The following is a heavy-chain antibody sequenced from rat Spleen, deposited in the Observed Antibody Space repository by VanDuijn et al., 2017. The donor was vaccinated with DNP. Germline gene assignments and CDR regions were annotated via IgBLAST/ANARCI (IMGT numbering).Heavy chain of an antibody. CDR3: ARDDYGSYGAMNP. V-gene: IGHV5-58*01. Sequence: EVQLVETGGGLVQPGRSLKLSCVASGFTFSSYWMFWIRQPPGKGLEWVASINTDGGGTSYPDSVKGRFTISRDNAENTVYLQMSSLRSEDTATYYCARDDYGSYGAMNPWGQGTSVTVSS. J-gene: IGHJ4*01. CDR2: INTDGGGT. D-gene: IGHD1-8*01. CDR1: GFTFSSYW.